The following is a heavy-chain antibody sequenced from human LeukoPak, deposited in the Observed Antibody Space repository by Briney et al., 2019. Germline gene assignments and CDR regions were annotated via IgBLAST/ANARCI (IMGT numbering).Heavy chain of an antibody. Sequence: PGGSLRLSCAASGFTFSHAWMSWVRQAPGKGLEWVAVIWYDGSNKYYADSVKGRFTISRDNSKNTLYLQMNSLRAEDTAVYYCARPRRGSSWSIGDWGQGTLVTVSS. D-gene: IGHD6-13*01. V-gene: IGHV3-33*08. J-gene: IGHJ4*02. CDR3: ARPRRGSSWSIGD. CDR1: GFTFSHAW. CDR2: IWYDGSNK.